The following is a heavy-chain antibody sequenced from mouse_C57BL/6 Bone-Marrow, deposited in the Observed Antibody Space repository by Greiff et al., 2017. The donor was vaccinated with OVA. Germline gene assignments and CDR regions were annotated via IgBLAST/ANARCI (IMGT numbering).Heavy chain of an antibody. CDR1: GFTFSDYY. Sequence: EVNVVESGGGLVQPGGSLKLSCAASGFTFSDYYMYWVRQTPAKRLEWVAYISNGGGSTYYPDTVKGRFTISRDNAKNTLYLQMSRLKSEDTAMYYCARHANYSNYACAMDDWGQGTSVTVSS. CDR3: ARHANYSNYACAMDD. CDR2: ISNGGGST. V-gene: IGHV5-12*01. J-gene: IGHJ4*01. D-gene: IGHD2-5*01.